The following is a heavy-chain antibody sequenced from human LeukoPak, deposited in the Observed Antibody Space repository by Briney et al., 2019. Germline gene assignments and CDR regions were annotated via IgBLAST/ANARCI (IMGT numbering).Heavy chain of an antibody. CDR3: ARRYSGSHPDY. J-gene: IGHJ4*02. CDR1: GGTFSSYA. V-gene: IGHV1-69*05. D-gene: IGHD1-26*01. Sequence: ASVKVSCKASGGTFSSYAISWVRQAPGQGLEWMGGIIPIFGTANYAQKLQGRVTMTTDTSTSTAYMELRSLRSDDTAVYYCARRYSGSHPDYWGQGTLVTVSS. CDR2: IIPIFGTA.